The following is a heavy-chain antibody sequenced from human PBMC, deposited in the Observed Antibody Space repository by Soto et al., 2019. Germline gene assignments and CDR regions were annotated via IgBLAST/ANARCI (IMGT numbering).Heavy chain of an antibody. CDR1: GFTFSNAW. CDR2: IKSKTDGGTT. J-gene: IGHJ6*02. Sequence: GGSLRLSCAASGFTFSNAWMSWVRQAPGKGLEWVGRIKSKTDGGTTDYAAPVKGRFTISRDDSKNTLYLQMNSLKTEDTAVYYCTTDDRLTISGYYYYGMDVWGQGTTVTVSS. V-gene: IGHV3-15*01. D-gene: IGHD1-1*01. CDR3: TTDDRLTISGYYYYGMDV.